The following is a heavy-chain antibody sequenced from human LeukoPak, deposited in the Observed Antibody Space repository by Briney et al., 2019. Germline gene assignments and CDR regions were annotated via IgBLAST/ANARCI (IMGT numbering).Heavy chain of an antibody. D-gene: IGHD2-15*01. J-gene: IGHJ4*02. V-gene: IGHV3-30*02. CDR1: GFTFSSYG. CDR2: IWYDGSNK. CDR3: AKVPSGEFDY. Sequence: PGGSLRLSCAASGFTFSSYGLHWVRQAPGKGLEWVAIIWYDGSNKYYADSVKGRFTISRDNSKNTLYLQMNSLRAEDTAVYYCAKVPSGEFDYWGQGTLVTVSS.